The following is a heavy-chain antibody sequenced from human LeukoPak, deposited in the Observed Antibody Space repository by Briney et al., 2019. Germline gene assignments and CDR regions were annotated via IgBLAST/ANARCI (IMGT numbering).Heavy chain of an antibody. Sequence: SETLSLTCTVSGGSISSYYWSWLRQPPGKGLEWIGYIYYSGSTNYNPSLKSRVTISVDTSKNQFSLKLSSVTAADTAVYYCARGAAAGTWSYYFDYWGQGTLVTVSS. D-gene: IGHD6-13*01. CDR1: GGSISSYY. V-gene: IGHV4-59*01. CDR2: IYYSGST. J-gene: IGHJ4*02. CDR3: ARGAAAGTWSYYFDY.